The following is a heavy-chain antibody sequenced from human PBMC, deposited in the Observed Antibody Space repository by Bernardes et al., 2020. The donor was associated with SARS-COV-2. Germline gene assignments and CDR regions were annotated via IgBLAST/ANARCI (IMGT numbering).Heavy chain of an antibody. V-gene: IGHV3-66*02. Sequence: GGSLRLSCAASGFTVSSNYMSWVRQAPGKGLEWVSVIYSGGSTYYADSVKGRFTISRDNSKNTRYLQMNSLRAEDTAVYYCARDSALNVDYYYGMDVWGQGTTVTVSS. CDR1: GFTVSSNY. J-gene: IGHJ6*02. D-gene: IGHD3-10*01. CDR3: ARDSALNVDYYYGMDV. CDR2: IYSGGST.